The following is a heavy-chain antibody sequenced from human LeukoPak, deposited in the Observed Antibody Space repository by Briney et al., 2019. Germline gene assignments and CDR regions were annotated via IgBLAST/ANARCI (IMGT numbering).Heavy chain of an antibody. D-gene: IGHD1-26*01. CDR2: ISYDGSNK. J-gene: IGHJ4*02. V-gene: IGHV3-30*18. CDR1: GFTFSSYG. CDR3: AKDLLVGATDYFDY. Sequence: PGGSLRLSCAASGFTFSSYGMHWVRQAPGKGLEWVAVISYDGSNKYYADSVKGRFTISRDNSKNTLYLQMNSLRAEDTAAYYCAKDLLVGATDYFDYWGQGTLVTVSS.